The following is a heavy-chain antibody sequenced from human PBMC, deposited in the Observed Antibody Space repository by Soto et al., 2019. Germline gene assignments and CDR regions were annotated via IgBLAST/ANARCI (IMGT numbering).Heavy chain of an antibody. CDR1: GFTFDRYG. CDR2: IWSDGSTE. D-gene: IGHD2-2*01. Sequence: GGSLRLSCAASGFTFDRYGMHWVRQAPGKGLEWVAVIWSDGSTEYYADSVKGRFTISRDNSKNTMYLQMNSLRGEGTGVYYCARGRIPSAIFDWFDPWGQGTLVTVSS. J-gene: IGHJ5*02. CDR3: ARGRIPSAIFDWFDP. V-gene: IGHV3-33*01.